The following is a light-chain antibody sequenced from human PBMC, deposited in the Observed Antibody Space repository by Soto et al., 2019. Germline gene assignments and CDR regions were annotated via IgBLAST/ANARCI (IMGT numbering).Light chain of an antibody. Sequence: EIVMTQSPATLSVSPGERATLSCRASQSVSSNLAWYQQKPGQAHRLLIYHASTRATGIPARFSGSGSGTEFTLTISSLQSEDFAVYYCQQYNKWPLTFGGGTKMEIK. J-gene: IGKJ4*01. CDR1: QSVSSN. CDR2: HAS. V-gene: IGKV3-15*01. CDR3: QQYNKWPLT.